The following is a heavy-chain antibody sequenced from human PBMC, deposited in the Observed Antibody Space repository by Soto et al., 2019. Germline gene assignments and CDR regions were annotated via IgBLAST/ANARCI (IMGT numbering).Heavy chain of an antibody. V-gene: IGHV1-18*01. D-gene: IGHD1-1*01. CDR3: ARETGTISNYYYYYYMDV. J-gene: IGHJ6*03. Sequence: ASLKVSCKASGYTFTSYGISWVRQAPGQGLEWMGWISAYNGNTNYAQKLQGRVTMTTDTSTSTAYMELRSLRSDDTAVYYCARETGTISNYYYYYYMDVWGKGTTVTVSS. CDR2: ISAYNGNT. CDR1: GYTFTSYG.